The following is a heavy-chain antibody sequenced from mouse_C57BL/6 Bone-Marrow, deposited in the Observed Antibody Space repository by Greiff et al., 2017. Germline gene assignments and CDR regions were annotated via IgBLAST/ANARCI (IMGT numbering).Heavy chain of an antibody. Sequence: EVHLVESGGDLVKPGGSLKLSCAASGFTFSSYGMSWVRQTPDKRLEWVATISSGGSYTYYPDSVKGRFTISRDNAKNTLYLQMSSLKSEDTAMYYCARSTIYYYAMDYWGQGTSVTVSS. V-gene: IGHV5-6*01. CDR3: ARSTIYYYAMDY. J-gene: IGHJ4*01. D-gene: IGHD2-1*01. CDR2: ISSGGSYT. CDR1: GFTFSSYG.